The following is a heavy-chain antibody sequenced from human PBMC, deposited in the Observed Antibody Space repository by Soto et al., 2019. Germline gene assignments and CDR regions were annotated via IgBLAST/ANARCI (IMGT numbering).Heavy chain of an antibody. CDR3: ARVRYYYGSGSRYYFDY. Sequence: ASVKVSCKASGGTFSSYAISWVRQAPGQGLEWMGGIIPIFGTANYAQKFQGRVTITADESTSTAYMELSSLRSEDTAVYYCARVRYYYGSGSRYYFDYWGQGTLVTVSS. D-gene: IGHD3-10*01. J-gene: IGHJ4*02. V-gene: IGHV1-69*13. CDR1: GGTFSSYA. CDR2: IIPIFGTA.